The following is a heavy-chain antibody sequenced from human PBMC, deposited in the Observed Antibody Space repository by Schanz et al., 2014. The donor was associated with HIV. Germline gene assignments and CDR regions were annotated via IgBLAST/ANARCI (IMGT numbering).Heavy chain of an antibody. V-gene: IGHV1-2*02. J-gene: IGHJ5*01. CDR3: AREPNYSGFDS. CDR1: GYTFTAYY. CDR2: INPNSGGA. Sequence: QVQLVQSGAEVKKPGASVKVSCKASGYTFTAYYIHWVRQAPGQGLEWLGWINPNSGGADSAQKSQGRVTMTRDTSISTAYLELSRLRSDDTAVYYCAREPNYSGFDSWGHGTLVTVSS. D-gene: IGHD5-12*01.